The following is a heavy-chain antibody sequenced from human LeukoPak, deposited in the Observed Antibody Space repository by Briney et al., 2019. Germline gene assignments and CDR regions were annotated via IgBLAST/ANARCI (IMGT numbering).Heavy chain of an antibody. Sequence: GASVKVSCKASGYTFTSYGISWVRQAPGQGLEWMGWISAYNGNTNYAQKFQGRVTITADESTSTAYMELSSLRSEDTAVYYCARGTLGYCSSTSCYIPDDYWGQGTLVTVSS. V-gene: IGHV1-18*01. CDR1: GYTFTSYG. CDR3: ARGTLGYCSSTSCYIPDDY. J-gene: IGHJ4*02. D-gene: IGHD2-2*02. CDR2: ISAYNGNT.